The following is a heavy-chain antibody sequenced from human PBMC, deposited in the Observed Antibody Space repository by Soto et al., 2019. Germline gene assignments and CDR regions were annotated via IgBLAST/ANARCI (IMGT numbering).Heavy chain of an antibody. Sequence: EEQLVESGGGLVQPGESLTLSCRTPGFTFNNYWMSWLRQAPGKGLEWVANINQDGSQRYYVDSVKGRFTFSRDNAKTSLYLQMNSLRVEDTALYYWARFSRSHDTEYWGQGTLVSVSS. V-gene: IGHV3-7*05. CDR3: ARFSRSHDTEY. CDR1: GFTFNNYW. CDR2: INQDGSQR. J-gene: IGHJ4*02.